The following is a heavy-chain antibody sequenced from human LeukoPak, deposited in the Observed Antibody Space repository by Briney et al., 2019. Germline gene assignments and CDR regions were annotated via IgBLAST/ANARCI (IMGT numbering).Heavy chain of an antibody. Sequence: GGSLRLSCAASGFTFSSYSMNWVRQAPGKGLEWVSSISSSSSYIYYADSVKGRFTISRDNAKNSLYLQMNSLRSEDTAVYYCARELNWNDGWVWGQGTLVTVSS. J-gene: IGHJ4*02. D-gene: IGHD1-20*01. V-gene: IGHV3-21*03. CDR3: ARELNWNDGWV. CDR1: GFTFSSYS. CDR2: ISSSSSYI.